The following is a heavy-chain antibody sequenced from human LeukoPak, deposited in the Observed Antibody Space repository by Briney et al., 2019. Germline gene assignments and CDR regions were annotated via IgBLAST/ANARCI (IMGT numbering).Heavy chain of an antibody. Sequence: GESLKISCKAYGYTFTNYWIGWVRLMPGKGLEWMGVIYPGDSDTRYSPSFQGQVTISADKSINTAFLQWSSLKASDTAIYYRARRGGNYNDLTYWGQGTLVTVSS. CDR2: IYPGDSDT. D-gene: IGHD1-1*01. J-gene: IGHJ4*02. CDR1: GYTFTNYW. V-gene: IGHV5-51*01. CDR3: ARRGGNYNDLTY.